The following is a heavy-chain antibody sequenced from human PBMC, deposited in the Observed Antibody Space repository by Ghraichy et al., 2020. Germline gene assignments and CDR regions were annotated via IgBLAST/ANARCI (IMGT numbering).Heavy chain of an antibody. V-gene: IGHV3-23*01. Sequence: GESLNISCAASGFTFSNCAMSWVRQAPGRGLEWVSSITSTGGNTYYADSVKGRFTNSRDNSKNTLFLQMNSLRAEDTALYYCATRDLYGVKSFDYWGQGTLVTVSS. CDR1: GFTFSNCA. J-gene: IGHJ4*02. CDR2: ITSTGGNT. D-gene: IGHD4-23*01. CDR3: ATRDLYGVKSFDY.